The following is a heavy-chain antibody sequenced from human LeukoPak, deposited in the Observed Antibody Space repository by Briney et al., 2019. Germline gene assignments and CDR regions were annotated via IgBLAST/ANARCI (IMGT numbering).Heavy chain of an antibody. J-gene: IGHJ4*02. CDR3: VRDFIYSTG. Sequence: GGSLRLSCAASGFSFSGYWMSWVCQAPGKGLEWVANIKKDDGSEKYYADSVTGRFTISRDNAKNSLYLQMNSLRVEDTAVYYCVRDFIYSTGWGQGTLVTVSS. V-gene: IGHV3-7*03. CDR2: IKKDDGSEK. CDR1: GFSFSGYW. D-gene: IGHD5-18*01.